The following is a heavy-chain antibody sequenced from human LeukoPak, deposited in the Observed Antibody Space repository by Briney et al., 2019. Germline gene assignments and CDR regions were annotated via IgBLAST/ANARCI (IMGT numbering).Heavy chain of an antibody. V-gene: IGHV4-39*07. CDR1: GGSISSSSYY. CDR2: IYYSGST. D-gene: IGHD6-19*01. CDR3: ARVGFGIAVAIDY. J-gene: IGHJ4*02. Sequence: PSETLSLTCTVSGGSISSSSYYWGWIRQPPGKGLEWIGSIYYSGSTYYNPSLKSRVTISVDTSKNQFSLKLSSVTAADTAVYYCARVGFGIAVAIDYWGQGTLVTVSS.